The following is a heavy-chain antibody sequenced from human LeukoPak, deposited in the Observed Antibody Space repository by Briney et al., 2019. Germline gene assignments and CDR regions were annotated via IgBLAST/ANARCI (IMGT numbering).Heavy chain of an antibody. Sequence: PSEALSLTCSGSGGSISSYFWSWIRQPPGKGLEWIGYINYSGNTNYNPSLTSRVTISVDTSKNQFSLNLNSVTAADTAVYYCARGGPPHYLDVWGQGITVTVSS. J-gene: IGHJ6*03. V-gene: IGHV4-59*01. CDR1: GGSISSYF. CDR2: INYSGNT. CDR3: ARGGPPHYLDV.